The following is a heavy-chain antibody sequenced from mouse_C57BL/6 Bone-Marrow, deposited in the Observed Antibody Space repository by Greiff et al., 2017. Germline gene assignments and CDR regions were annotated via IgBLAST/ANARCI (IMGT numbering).Heavy chain of an antibody. J-gene: IGHJ2*01. D-gene: IGHD1-1*02. CDR1: GYTFTSYW. Sequence: QVQLKQPGAELVMPGASVKLSCKASGYTFTSYWMHWVKQRPGQGLEWIGELDPSDSYTNYNQKFKGKSTLTVDKSSSTAYMQLSSLTSEDSAVYYCARWGGYYFDYWGQGTTLTVSS. V-gene: IGHV1-69*01. CDR2: LDPSDSYT. CDR3: ARWGGYYFDY.